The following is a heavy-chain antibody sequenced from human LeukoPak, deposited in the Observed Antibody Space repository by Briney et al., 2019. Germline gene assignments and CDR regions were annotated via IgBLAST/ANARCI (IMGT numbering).Heavy chain of an antibody. D-gene: IGHD4/OR15-4a*01. CDR2: LSGSGGST. CDR1: GFIFNKHA. J-gene: IGHJ4*02. V-gene: IGHV3-23*01. CDR3: AKEHDYGPADY. Sequence: GGSLRLSCAASGFIFNKHAMSWVRQAPGKGLEWVSGLSGSGGSTDYADSVKGRFTDSRDNSKNTLFLQMNSLRAEDTAIYYCAKEHDYGPADYWGQGTLVTVSS.